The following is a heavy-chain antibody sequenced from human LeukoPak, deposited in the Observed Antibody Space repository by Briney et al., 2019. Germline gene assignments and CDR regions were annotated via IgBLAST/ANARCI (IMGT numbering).Heavy chain of an antibody. CDR3: ARDGDGYNLD. V-gene: IGHV1-2*02. D-gene: IGHD5-24*01. J-gene: IGHJ4*02. CDR1: GYIFTGYY. Sequence: ASMKVSCKASGYIFTGYYLHWVRQAPGQGLEWVGGINSNNGDTHYAQNFQGRVTMTRDTSISTAYMELSRLGSDDTAVYYCARDGDGYNLDWGQGTLVTVSS. CDR2: INSNNGDT.